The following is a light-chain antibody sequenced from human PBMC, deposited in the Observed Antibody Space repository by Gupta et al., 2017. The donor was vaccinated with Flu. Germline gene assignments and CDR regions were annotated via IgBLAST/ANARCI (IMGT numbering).Light chain of an antibody. CDR3: SLYMGSGKWV. Sequence: QTVVTQEPSFSVSPGGTVTLTCGLNSGSVSTSYYPSWYQQTPGQAPRTLIYTTNARSSGVPDRFSGSILGNKAALTITGAQADDESDYYCSLYMGSGKWVFSGGTKVTVL. CDR2: TTN. J-gene: IGLJ3*02. CDR1: SGSVSTSYY. V-gene: IGLV8-61*01.